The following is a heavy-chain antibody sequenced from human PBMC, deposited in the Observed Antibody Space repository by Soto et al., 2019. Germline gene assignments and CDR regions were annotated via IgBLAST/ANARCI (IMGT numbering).Heavy chain of an antibody. CDR3: ARQGRIPWDCSGGSCSNYYGMDV. Sequence: QVQLVQSGAEVKKPGSSVKVSCKASGGTFSSYAISWVRQAPGQGLEWMGGIIPIFGTANYAQKFQGRVTITADESTSTAYMELSSLRSEDTAVYYCARQGRIPWDCSGGSCSNYYGMDVWGQGTTVTVSS. D-gene: IGHD2-15*01. CDR1: GGTFSSYA. J-gene: IGHJ6*02. CDR2: IIPIFGTA. V-gene: IGHV1-69*01.